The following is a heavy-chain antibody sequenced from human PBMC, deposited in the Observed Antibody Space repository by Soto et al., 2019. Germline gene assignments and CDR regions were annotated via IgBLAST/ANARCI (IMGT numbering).Heavy chain of an antibody. CDR3: GVPLTRGPLYYYYYGMDV. V-gene: IGHV1-18*01. CDR2: ISAYNGNT. Sequence: ASVKGSCKASGYTFTSYGSSWVRQAPGQGLEWMGWISAYNGNTNYAQKLQGRVTMTTDTSTSTAYMELRSLRSDDTAVYYCGVPLTRGPLYYYYYGMDVWGQGTTVTVSS. CDR1: GYTFTSYG. D-gene: IGHD3-10*01. J-gene: IGHJ6*02.